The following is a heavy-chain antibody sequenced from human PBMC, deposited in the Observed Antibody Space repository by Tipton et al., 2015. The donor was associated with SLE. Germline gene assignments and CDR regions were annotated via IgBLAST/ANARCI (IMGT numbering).Heavy chain of an antibody. CDR1: GFTVSSNY. J-gene: IGHJ4*02. CDR2: IYSNGDT. D-gene: IGHD5-12*01. CDR3: ARFHSGYDPYYFDY. V-gene: IGHV3-53*04. Sequence: SLRLSCAGSGFTVSSNYMGWVRQAPGKGLEWVSIIYSNGDTYYADSVRGRFTISRHNSMNTLYLQMNILGPADTAVYYCARFHSGYDPYYFDYWGQGTLVTVSS.